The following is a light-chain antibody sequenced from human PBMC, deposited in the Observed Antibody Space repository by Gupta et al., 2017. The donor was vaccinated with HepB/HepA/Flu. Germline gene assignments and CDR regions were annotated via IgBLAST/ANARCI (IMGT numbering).Light chain of an antibody. CDR2: WAS. CDR1: QSVLYSSNNKNY. V-gene: IGKV4-1*01. J-gene: IGKJ2*04. Sequence: DIVMTQSPDSLAVSLAERDTINCKSSQSVLYSSNNKNYLAWYQQKPGQPPKLLIYWASTRESGVPDRFSGSGSGTEFTLTISSLQAEDVAVYYCQQYYSTPCSFGQGTKLEIK. CDR3: QQYYSTPCS.